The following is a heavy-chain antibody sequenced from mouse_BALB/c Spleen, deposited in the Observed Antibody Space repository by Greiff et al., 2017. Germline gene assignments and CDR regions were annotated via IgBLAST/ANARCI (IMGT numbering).Heavy chain of an antibody. D-gene: IGHD4-1*01. CDR1: GFTFSSYA. CDR3: ARELRDNYYAIDY. V-gene: IGHV5-6-5*01. J-gene: IGHJ4*01. Sequence: DVKLVESGGGLVKPGGSLKLSCAASGFTFSSYAMSWVRQTPEKRLEWVASISSGGSTYYPDSVKGRFTISRDNARNILYLQMSSLRSEDTAMYYCARELRDNYYAIDYWGQGTSVTVSS. CDR2: ISSGGST.